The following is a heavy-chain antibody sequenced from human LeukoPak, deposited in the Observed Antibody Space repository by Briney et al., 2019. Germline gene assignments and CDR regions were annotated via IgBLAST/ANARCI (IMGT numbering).Heavy chain of an antibody. CDR1: GGSISSYY. V-gene: IGHV4-59*08. CDR2: IYYSGST. J-gene: IGHJ4*02. D-gene: IGHD1-1*01. Sequence: SETLSLTCTVSGGSISSYYWSWIRQPPGKGLEWIGYIYYSGSTNYNPSLKSRVTISVDMSKNQFSLKLSSVTAADTAVYYCARSPTVHSPTGCDYWGQGTLVTVSS. CDR3: ARSPTVHSPTGCDY.